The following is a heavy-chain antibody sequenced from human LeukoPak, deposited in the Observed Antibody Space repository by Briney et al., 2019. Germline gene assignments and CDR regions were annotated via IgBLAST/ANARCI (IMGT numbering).Heavy chain of an antibody. Sequence: GGSLRLSCAASGFTFSNYGMNWVRQAPGKGLEWVSYISSGGRTIYYADSVKGRYTISRDNAENSLYLQMNSLRAEDTAVYYCARLLGSSYAFDIWGQGTMVTVSS. V-gene: IGHV3-48*01. CDR3: ARLLGSSYAFDI. J-gene: IGHJ3*02. CDR1: GFTFSNYG. CDR2: ISSGGRTI. D-gene: IGHD6-6*01.